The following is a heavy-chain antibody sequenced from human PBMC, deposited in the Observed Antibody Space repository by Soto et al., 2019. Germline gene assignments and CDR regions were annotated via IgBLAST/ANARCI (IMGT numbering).Heavy chain of an antibody. V-gene: IGHV3-30-3*01. CDR3: ASTLRGY. CDR1: GFTFSSYA. CDR2: ISYDGSNK. J-gene: IGHJ4*02. Sequence: QVQLVESGGGVVQPGRSLRLSCAASGFTFSSYAMHWVRQAPGKGLAWVAVISYDGSNKYYADSVKGRFTISRDNSKNTLYLQMNSLRAEDTAVYYCASTLRGYWGQGTLVTVSS.